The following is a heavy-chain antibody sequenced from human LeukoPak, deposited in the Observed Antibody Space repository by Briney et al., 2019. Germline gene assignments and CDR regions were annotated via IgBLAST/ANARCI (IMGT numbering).Heavy chain of an antibody. CDR3: AREYSSSSGRVFDC. CDR1: GLPFCSYG. D-gene: IGHD6-6*01. V-gene: IGHV3-74*01. CDR2: ISTDGSST. Sequence: GGPLRLPCAPSGLPFCSYGKHGAREPPGKGGVCVSRISTDGSSTTYADSVKGRFTVSRDSAKNTLYLQMNSLRAEDTAVYYCAREYSSSSGRVFDCWSQGTLVTVSS. J-gene: IGHJ4*02.